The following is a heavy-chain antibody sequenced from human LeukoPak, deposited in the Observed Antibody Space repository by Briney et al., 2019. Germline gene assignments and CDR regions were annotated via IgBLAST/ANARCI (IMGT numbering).Heavy chain of an antibody. CDR1: GFTFSSYA. CDR3: ARGKSSGAPGGY. D-gene: IGHD3-22*01. J-gene: IGHJ4*02. CDR2: ISGSGGST. Sequence: GGSLRLSCAASGFTFSSYAMSWVRQAPGKGLEWVSAISGSGGSTYYADSVKGRFTISRDNSKNTLYLQMNSLRTEDTAVYFCARGKSSGAPGGYWGQGTLVTVSS. V-gene: IGHV3-23*01.